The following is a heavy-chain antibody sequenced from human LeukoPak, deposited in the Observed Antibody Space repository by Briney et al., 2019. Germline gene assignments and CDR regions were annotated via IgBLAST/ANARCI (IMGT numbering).Heavy chain of an antibody. CDR3: ARVYSNYALDY. Sequence: GGSLRLSCAASGFTFSSYSMNWVRQAPGKGLEWVSYINSSSSTIYYADSVKGRFTISRDNAKNSLYLQMNSLRAEDTAVYYCARVYSNYALDYWGQGTLVTVSS. D-gene: IGHD4-11*01. J-gene: IGHJ4*02. CDR2: INSSSSTI. CDR1: GFTFSSYS. V-gene: IGHV3-48*04.